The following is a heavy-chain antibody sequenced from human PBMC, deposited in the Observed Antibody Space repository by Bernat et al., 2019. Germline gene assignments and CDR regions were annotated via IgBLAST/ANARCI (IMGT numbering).Heavy chain of an antibody. D-gene: IGHD2-2*01. CDR2: IKEDGSQK. J-gene: IGHJ4*02. Sequence: EVQLVESGGGLVQPGGSLRLSCEASGFTFSHYWMTWVRQAPGKGLEWVANIKEDGSQKLYVDSVKGRFTISRDNAKDPLFLQMNSVRVEDTAMYYCARYTGHTSCEVWGQGTLVAVSS. CDR3: ARYTGHTSCEV. V-gene: IGHV3-7*03. CDR1: GFTFSHYW.